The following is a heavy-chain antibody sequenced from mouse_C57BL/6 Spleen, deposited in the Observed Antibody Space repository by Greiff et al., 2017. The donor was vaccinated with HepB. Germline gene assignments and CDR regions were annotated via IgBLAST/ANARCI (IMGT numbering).Heavy chain of an antibody. J-gene: IGHJ4*01. V-gene: IGHV1-59*01. CDR2: IDPSDSYT. CDR3: ASYDGDYYAMDY. CDR1: GYTFTSYW. D-gene: IGHD2-12*01. Sequence: VQLQQSGAELVRPGTSVKLSCKASGYTFTSYWMHWVKQRPGQGLEWIGVIDPSDSYTNYNQKFKGKATLTVDTSSSTAYMQLSSLTSEDSAVYYCASYDGDYYAMDYWGQGTSVTVSS.